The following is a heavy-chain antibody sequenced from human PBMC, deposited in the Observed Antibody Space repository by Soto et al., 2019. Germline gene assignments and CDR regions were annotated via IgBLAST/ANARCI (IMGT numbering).Heavy chain of an antibody. CDR2: INPNSGGT. CDR3: ARTKLIFDILRGYRYLYDY. D-gene: IGHD3-9*01. V-gene: IGHV1-2*04. Sequence: ASVKVSCKASGYTFTGYYMHWVRQAPGQGLEWMGWINPNSGGTNYAQKFQGWVTMTTDTSTSTAYMELSSLRSDDTAVYYCARTKLIFDILRGYRYLYDYWGQGTLVTGSS. J-gene: IGHJ4*02. CDR1: GYTFTGYY.